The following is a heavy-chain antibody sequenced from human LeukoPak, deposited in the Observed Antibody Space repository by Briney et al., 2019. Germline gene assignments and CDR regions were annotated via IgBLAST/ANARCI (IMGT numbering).Heavy chain of an antibody. CDR1: GDSVSSSSAA. J-gene: IGHJ4*02. D-gene: IGHD3-10*01. Sequence: SQTLSLTCAISGDSVSSSSAAWNWIRQSPSRGLEWLGRTYYRSKFHDDYAVSMMSRITVSPDTSKNQFSLQLKSVTPEDTAVYYCAREYLGGRRWFGEQSRSFDYWGQGTLVTVSS. CDR3: AREYLGGRRWFGEQSRSFDY. V-gene: IGHV6-1*01. CDR2: TYYRSKFHD.